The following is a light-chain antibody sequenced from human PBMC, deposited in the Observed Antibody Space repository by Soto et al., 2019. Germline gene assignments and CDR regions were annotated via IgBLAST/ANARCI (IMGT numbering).Light chain of an antibody. Sequence: QSVLTQPASVSGSPGQSITISCTGTSSDVGGYNLVTWYQQHPGKSPELMIYEGSKRPSGVSPRFSGSKSGNTASLTISGLQAEDGADYSCCSYAGNGTFVFGTGTTVTVL. CDR1: SSDVGGYNL. CDR3: CSYAGNGTFV. J-gene: IGLJ1*01. V-gene: IGLV2-23*01. CDR2: EGS.